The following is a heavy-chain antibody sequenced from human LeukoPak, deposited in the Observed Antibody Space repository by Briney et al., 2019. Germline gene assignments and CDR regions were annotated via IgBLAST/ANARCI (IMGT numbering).Heavy chain of an antibody. J-gene: IGHJ5*02. D-gene: IGHD3-10*01. CDR1: GFTFSSYA. CDR3: AKFLWFGAPFDP. V-gene: IGHV3-30*04. CDR2: ISYDGSNK. Sequence: PGGSLRLSCAASGFTFSSYAMHWVRQAPGKGLEWVAVISYDGSNKYYADSVKGRFTISRDNSKNTLYLQMNSLRGDDTAVYYCAKFLWFGAPFDPWGQGTLVTVSS.